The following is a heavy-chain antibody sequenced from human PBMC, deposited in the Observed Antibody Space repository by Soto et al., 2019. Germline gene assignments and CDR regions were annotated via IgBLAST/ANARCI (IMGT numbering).Heavy chain of an antibody. CDR2: ISAYNGNT. CDR3: ARRRRWSPGPPFDF. V-gene: IGHV1-18*04. CDR1: GYTFTSYG. Sequence: QVQLVQSGAEVKKPGASVKVSCKASGYTFTSYGISWVRQAPGQGLEWMGWISAYNGNTNYAQKLQGRVTMTTDTSTSPGYMELRSPRSDDTAVYFWARRRRWSPGPPFDFWGQGTLVTVSS. J-gene: IGHJ4*02. D-gene: IGHD2-15*01.